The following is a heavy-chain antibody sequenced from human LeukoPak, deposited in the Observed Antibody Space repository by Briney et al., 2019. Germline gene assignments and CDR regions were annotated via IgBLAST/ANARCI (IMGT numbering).Heavy chain of an antibody. V-gene: IGHV3-53*01. CDR1: GFTVVSNY. Sequence: GGSLRLSCAASGFTVVSNYMSWVRQAPGKGLEWVSVIYSGGSTFYADSVKGRFTIFRDNSKNTVYLQMIGLSAEDTAVYYCVRAIGVVVEYWGQGTLVTVSS. J-gene: IGHJ4*02. CDR2: IYSGGST. D-gene: IGHD3-3*01. CDR3: VRAIGVVVEY.